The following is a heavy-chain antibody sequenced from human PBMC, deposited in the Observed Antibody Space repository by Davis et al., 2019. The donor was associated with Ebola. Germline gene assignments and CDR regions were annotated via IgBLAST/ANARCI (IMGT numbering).Heavy chain of an antibody. CDR2: IKQDGSEK. Sequence: GGSLRPSCAASGFTFSGFWMSWVRQAPGKGLEWVANIKQDGSEKYYVNSVKGRFIISRDNAKNSLYLQMNSLRAEDTAVYYCARRSSQALDWGQGTLVTVSS. V-gene: IGHV3-7*01. D-gene: IGHD6-6*01. CDR1: GFTFSGFW. J-gene: IGHJ4*02. CDR3: ARRSSQALD.